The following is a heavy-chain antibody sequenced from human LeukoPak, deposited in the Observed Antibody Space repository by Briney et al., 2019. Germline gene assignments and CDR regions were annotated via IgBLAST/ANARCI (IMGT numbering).Heavy chain of an antibody. CDR3: TTDPLAYYYDSSGYYSVGEYFQH. CDR1: GFNFGDYG. Sequence: GGSLRLSCTASGFNFGDYGLSWVRQAPGKGLEWIGFIRRRANDGTTEYAASVKGRFTISRDDSKTIAYLQMNGLQTEDTAVYYCTTDPLAYYYDSSGYYSVGEYFQHWGQGTLVTVSS. D-gene: IGHD3-22*01. V-gene: IGHV3-49*04. J-gene: IGHJ1*01. CDR2: IRRRANDGTT.